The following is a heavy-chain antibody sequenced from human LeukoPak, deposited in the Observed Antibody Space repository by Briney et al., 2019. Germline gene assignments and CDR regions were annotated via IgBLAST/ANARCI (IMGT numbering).Heavy chain of an antibody. J-gene: IGHJ3*02. CDR3: ARDIRGTDAFDI. V-gene: IGHV1-8*01. D-gene: IGHD3-16*01. CDR2: MNPNSGNT. CDR1: GYTFTSYE. Sequence: GSSVNVSCKPSGYTFTSYEINWVRQATGQGLEWMGWMNPNSGNTGYAQKFQGRVTMTRNTSISTAYMELSSLRSEDTAVYYCARDIRGTDAFDIWGQGTMVTVSS.